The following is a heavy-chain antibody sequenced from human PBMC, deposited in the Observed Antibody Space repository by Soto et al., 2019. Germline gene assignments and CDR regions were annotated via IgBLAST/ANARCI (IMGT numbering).Heavy chain of an antibody. V-gene: IGHV1-8*01. CDR3: ARGYCDFWSGDYYYGMDV. D-gene: IGHD3-3*01. J-gene: IGHJ6*02. Sequence: ASVKVSCKASGYTFTSYDINWVRQATGQELEWMGWMNPNSGNTGYAQKFQGRVTMTRNTSISTAYMELSSLRSEDTAVYYCARGYCDFWSGDYYYGMDVWGQGTTVTVSS. CDR2: MNPNSGNT. CDR1: GYTFTSYD.